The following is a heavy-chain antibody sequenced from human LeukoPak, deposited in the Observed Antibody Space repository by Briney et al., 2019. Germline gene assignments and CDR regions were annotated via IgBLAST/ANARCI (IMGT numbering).Heavy chain of an antibody. V-gene: IGHV3-48*02. J-gene: IGHJ4*02. CDR3: VRDPDALDF. Sequence: GGSLRLSCAASGFTFSSYSMNWVRQAPGKGLGWVAYIRSSGSPKYYADSVKGRFTISRENAKNSLYLQMNSLRDEDTAVYYCVRDPDALDFWGQGNPVTVSS. CDR1: GFTFSSYS. CDR2: IRSSGSPK.